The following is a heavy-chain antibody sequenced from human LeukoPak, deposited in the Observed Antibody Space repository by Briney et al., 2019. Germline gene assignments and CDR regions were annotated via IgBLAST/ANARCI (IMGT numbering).Heavy chain of an antibody. V-gene: IGHV1-46*01. CDR2: INPSGGST. Sequence: ASVKVSCKGSGYTFTRYYMHWVRQAPGQGLEWMGIINPSGGSTSYAQKFLGRVTMTRDTSTSTVYIELRSLRSEDTAVYYCARNGDYGAFDYWGQGTLVTVSS. CDR3: ARNGDYGAFDY. J-gene: IGHJ4*02. D-gene: IGHD4-17*01. CDR1: GYTFTRYY.